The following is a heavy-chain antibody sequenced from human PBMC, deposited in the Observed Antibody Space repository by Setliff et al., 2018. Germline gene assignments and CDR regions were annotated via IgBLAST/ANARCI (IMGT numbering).Heavy chain of an antibody. Sequence: NPSETLSLTCAVSGYSISSGNYWGWIRQPPGKGLEWIGSISHSGSAYYNPSLKSRVTISPDMSKNQFSLKLSSVTAADTAMYYCARHVLNRGTHPRPCDSWGQGTLVTVSS. CDR2: ISHSGSA. V-gene: IGHV4-38-2*01. J-gene: IGHJ4*02. CDR3: ARHVLNRGTHPRPCDS. D-gene: IGHD1-26*01. CDR1: GYSISSGNY.